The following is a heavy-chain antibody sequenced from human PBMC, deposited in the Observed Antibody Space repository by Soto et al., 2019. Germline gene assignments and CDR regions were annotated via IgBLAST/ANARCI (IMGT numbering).Heavy chain of an antibody. CDR3: AAGGTRWLHSPFDY. CDR2: FDPEDGET. V-gene: IGHV1-24*01. Sequence: QVQVVQSGAEVKKPGASVKVSCKVSGHRLTELSMHWVRQAPGKGLEWMGGFDPEDGETIYAQKFQGRVTMTEDTSTDTAYMELSGLRSEDTAVYYCAAGGTRWLHSPFDYWGHGTLVTVSS. CDR1: GHRLTELS. D-gene: IGHD5-12*01. J-gene: IGHJ4*01.